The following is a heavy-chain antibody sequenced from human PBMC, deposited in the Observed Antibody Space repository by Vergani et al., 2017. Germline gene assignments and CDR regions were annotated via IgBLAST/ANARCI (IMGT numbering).Heavy chain of an antibody. CDR2: IYYSGST. J-gene: IGHJ6*02. CDR1: GGSISSYY. CDR3: ARSGIMVRGVIIQDYGMDV. Sequence: QVQLQESGPGLVKPSETLSLTCTVSGGSISSYYWSWIRQPPGKGLEWIGYIYYSGSTNYHPSLKSRVTISVDTSKNQFSLNLSSVTAADTAVYYWARSGIMVRGVIIQDYGMDVWGQGTTVTVSS. D-gene: IGHD3-10*01. V-gene: IGHV4-59*01.